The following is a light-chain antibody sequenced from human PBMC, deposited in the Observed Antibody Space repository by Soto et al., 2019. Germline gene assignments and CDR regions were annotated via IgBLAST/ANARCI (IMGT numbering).Light chain of an antibody. CDR1: QSVSSN. J-gene: IGKJ1*01. CDR2: GAS. Sequence: EIMLTQSPGTLSLSPGERATLSCRASQSVSSNLAWYQQKPGQAPRLLIYGASTRATGIPARFSGSGSETDFTLTISDVEPEDFAVYYCHQRQSWPRTFGQGTKVDI. CDR3: HQRQSWPRT. V-gene: IGKV3-11*01.